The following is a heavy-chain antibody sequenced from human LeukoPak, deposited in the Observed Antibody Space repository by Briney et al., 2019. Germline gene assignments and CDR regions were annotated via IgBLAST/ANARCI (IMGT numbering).Heavy chain of an antibody. D-gene: IGHD6-13*01. V-gene: IGHV1-3*01. Sequence: ASVKVSCKASEYTFTDYAINWVRQAPGQGLEWMGWINAGNGNTRYSQRFQGRVTITRDTSASTAYMELSSLRSEDTAVYHCARAPRNSSTMLDFWGQGTLVTISS. CDR3: ARAPRNSSTMLDF. CDR1: EYTFTDYA. J-gene: IGHJ4*02. CDR2: INAGNGNT.